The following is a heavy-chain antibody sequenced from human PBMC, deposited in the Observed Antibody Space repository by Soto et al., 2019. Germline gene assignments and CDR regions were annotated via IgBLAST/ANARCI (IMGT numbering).Heavy chain of an antibody. CDR2: ISYDATIK. Sequence: QVQLVESGGGVVQPGRSLRLSCEASGFDFSNYAMHWLRQAPDKGLQWLALISYDATIKYYPDSVKGRFTVSRDNSKNTLFLQMNRLTPEDTAVYYCAKDSGGHNYFEPWGQGTLVTVSS. CDR3: AKDSGGHNYFEP. CDR1: GFDFSNYA. V-gene: IGHV3-30*18. D-gene: IGHD2-15*01. J-gene: IGHJ5*02.